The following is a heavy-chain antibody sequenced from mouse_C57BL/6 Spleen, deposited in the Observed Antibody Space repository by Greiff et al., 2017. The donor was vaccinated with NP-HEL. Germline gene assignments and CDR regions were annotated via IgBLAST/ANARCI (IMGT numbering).Heavy chain of an antibody. V-gene: IGHV1-82*01. D-gene: IGHD1-1*02. Sequence: VQLQESGPELVKPGASVKISCKASGYAFSSSWMNWVKQRPGKGLEWIGRIYPGDGDTNYNGKFKGKATLTADKSSSTAYMQLSSLTSEDSAVYFCAREGYYGYAMDYWGQGTSVTVSS. CDR2: IYPGDGDT. CDR1: GYAFSSSW. J-gene: IGHJ4*01. CDR3: AREGYYGYAMDY.